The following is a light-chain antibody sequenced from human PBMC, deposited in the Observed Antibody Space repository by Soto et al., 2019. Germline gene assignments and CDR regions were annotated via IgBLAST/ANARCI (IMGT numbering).Light chain of an antibody. CDR2: DAS. CDR3: QQYDNLPRT. V-gene: IGKV1-5*02. J-gene: IGKJ1*01. CDR1: QSVSTR. Sequence: DIQMTQSPSSLSASVGDRVTIICRASQSVSTRLAWYQQKPGKAPKVLIYDASSWAGGVPSRFTGSGSGTEFTLTINSLQPEDIATYYCQQYDNLPRTFGQGTKVEIK.